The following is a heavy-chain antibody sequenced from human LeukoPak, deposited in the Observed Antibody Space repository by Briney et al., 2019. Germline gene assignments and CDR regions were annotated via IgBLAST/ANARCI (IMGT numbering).Heavy chain of an antibody. V-gene: IGHV1-2*02. Sequence: ASVKVSCKASGYTFTDYYMHWVRQAPGQGLEWMGWINPNSGGTNYAQKLQGRVTMTTDTSTSTVYMELRSLRSDDTAVYYCARSGDGNWFDPWGQGTLVTVSS. CDR1: GYTFTDYY. CDR2: INPNSGGT. D-gene: IGHD7-27*01. J-gene: IGHJ5*02. CDR3: ARSGDGNWFDP.